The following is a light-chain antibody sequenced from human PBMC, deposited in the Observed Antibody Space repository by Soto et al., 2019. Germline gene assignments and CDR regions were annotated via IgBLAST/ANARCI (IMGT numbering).Light chain of an antibody. Sequence: QSALTQPASVSGSPGQSITISCTGTSSDVGGYNYVSWYQRYPGKAPKLMIYDVTNRPSGVSNRFSGSKSGNTASLTISGLQAEDEADYYCSSYISIGLYVFGAGTKVTVL. CDR2: DVT. J-gene: IGLJ1*01. CDR1: SSDVGGYNY. V-gene: IGLV2-14*01. CDR3: SSYISIGLYV.